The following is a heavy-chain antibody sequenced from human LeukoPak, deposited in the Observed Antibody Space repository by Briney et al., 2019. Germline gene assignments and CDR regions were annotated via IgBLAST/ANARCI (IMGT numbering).Heavy chain of an antibody. CDR3: AGRYCSSTSCYEYYMDV. CDR2: IYSGGGT. D-gene: IGHD2-2*01. Sequence: PGGSLRLSCAASGFTVSSNYMSWVRQAPGKGLEWVSVIYSGGGTYYADSVKGRFTISRDNSKNTLYLQMNSLRAEDTAVYYCAGRYCSSTSCYEYYMDVWGKGTTVTVSS. V-gene: IGHV3-53*01. CDR1: GFTVSSNY. J-gene: IGHJ6*03.